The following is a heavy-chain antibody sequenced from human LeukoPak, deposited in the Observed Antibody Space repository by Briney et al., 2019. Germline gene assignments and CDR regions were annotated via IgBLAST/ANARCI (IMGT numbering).Heavy chain of an antibody. V-gene: IGHV4-34*01. J-gene: IGHJ5*02. CDR1: GGFFSGYY. CDR3: AREYCTNGVCLRGFDP. CDR2: INHSGST. D-gene: IGHD2-8*01. Sequence: SETLSLTCAVYGGFFSGYYWSWIRQPPGKGLEWIGEINHSGSTNYNPSLKSRVTISVDTSKNQFSLKLSSVTAADTAVYYCAREYCTNGVCLRGFDPWGQGTLVTVSS.